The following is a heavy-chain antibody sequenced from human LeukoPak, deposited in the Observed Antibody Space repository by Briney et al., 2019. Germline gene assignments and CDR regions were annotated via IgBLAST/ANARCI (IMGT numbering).Heavy chain of an antibody. D-gene: IGHD3-10*01. V-gene: IGHV3-23*01. CDR1: GFTFSSYA. Sequence: GGSLRLSCAASGFTFSSYAMSWVRQAPGKGLEWVSAISGSGGSTYYADSVKGRFTISRDNSKNTLYLQMNSLRAEDTAVYYCAKYRRWFGESPIDYWGQGTLVTVSS. CDR3: AKYRRWFGESPIDY. J-gene: IGHJ4*02. CDR2: ISGSGGST.